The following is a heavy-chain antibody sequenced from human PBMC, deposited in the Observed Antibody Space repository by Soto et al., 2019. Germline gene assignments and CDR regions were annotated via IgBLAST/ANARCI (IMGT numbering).Heavy chain of an antibody. D-gene: IGHD2-2*01. CDR3: ARILVPAASGMDV. CDR1: GYTFTSYY. J-gene: IGHJ6*02. Sequence: QVQLVQSGAEVKKPGASVKVSCKASGYTFTSYYMHWVRQAPGQGLEWMGIINPSGGSTSYAQKCQGRVPMSRDTSTSTVYMELSSLGSEDTAVYYCARILVPAASGMDVWGQGTTVTVSS. V-gene: IGHV1-46*01. CDR2: INPSGGST.